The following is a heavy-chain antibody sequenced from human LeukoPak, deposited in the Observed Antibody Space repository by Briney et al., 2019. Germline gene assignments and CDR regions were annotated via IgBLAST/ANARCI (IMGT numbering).Heavy chain of an antibody. V-gene: IGHV3-30*04. CDR1: GFTFSSYA. Sequence: GGSLRLSCAASGFTFSSYAMHWVRQAPGKGLEWVAVISYDGSNKYYADSVKGRFTISRDNSKNTLYLQMNSLRAEDTAVYYCASETTYSSSWYVNGFYIDYWGQGTLVTVSS. CDR3: ASETTYSSSWYVNGFYIDY. J-gene: IGHJ4*02. CDR2: ISYDGSNK. D-gene: IGHD6-13*01.